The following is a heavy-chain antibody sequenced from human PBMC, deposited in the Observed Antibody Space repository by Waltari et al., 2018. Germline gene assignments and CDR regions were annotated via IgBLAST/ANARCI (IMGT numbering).Heavy chain of an antibody. CDR3: ARDLSSITPYGMDV. D-gene: IGHD1-20*01. V-gene: IGHV3-21*01. Sequence: EVQLVESGGGLVKPGGSLRLSCAASGFTFSSYSMNWVRQAPGKGLEWVSSISSSSSYIYYADSVKGRFTISRDNAKNSLYLQMNSLRAEDTAVYYCARDLSSITPYGMDVWGQGTTVTVSS. CDR2: ISSSSSYI. CDR1: GFTFSSYS. J-gene: IGHJ6*02.